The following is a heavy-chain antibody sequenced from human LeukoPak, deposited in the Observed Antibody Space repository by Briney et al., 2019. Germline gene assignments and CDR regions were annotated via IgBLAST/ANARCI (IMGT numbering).Heavy chain of an antibody. CDR1: GGSFSGYY. CDR3: ARGSRRCSSSSNYYYYYMDV. D-gene: IGHD6-6*01. J-gene: IGHJ6*03. Sequence: SETLSLTCAVYGGSFSGYYWSWIRQPPGKGLEWIGEINHSGSTNYNPSLKSRVTISVDTSKNQFSLKLSSVTAADTAVYYCARGSRRCSSSSNYYYYYMDVWGKGTTVTVSS. V-gene: IGHV4-34*01. CDR2: INHSGST.